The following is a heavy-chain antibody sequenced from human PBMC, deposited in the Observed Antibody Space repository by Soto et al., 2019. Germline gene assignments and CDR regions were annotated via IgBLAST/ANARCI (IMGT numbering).Heavy chain of an antibody. D-gene: IGHD3-16*01. CDR2: ISYDGSNK. CDR3: ALGGDGYNHIAFFDYFDY. V-gene: IGHV3-30-3*01. CDR1: GFTFSSYA. Sequence: GGSLRLSCAASGFTFSSYAMHWVRQAPGKGLEWVAVISYDGSNKYYADSVKGRFTISRDNSKNTLYLQMNSLRAEDTAVYYCALGGDGYNHIAFFDYFDYWGQGTLVTVSS. J-gene: IGHJ4*02.